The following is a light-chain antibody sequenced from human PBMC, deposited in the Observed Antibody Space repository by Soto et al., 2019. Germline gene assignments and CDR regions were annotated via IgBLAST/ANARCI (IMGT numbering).Light chain of an antibody. J-gene: IGKJ1*01. V-gene: IGKV3-20*01. CDR2: GAI. Sequence: DIVLRQSPGTLSLSPGQRATLSCRASQNIRSNYIAWFQQKPGQPPRLLIYGAINRATGIPARFSGSGSGTEFSLTSSSLEPEDFVVYYCQQYHSPPLTFGPGTKVEIK. CDR3: QQYHSPPLT. CDR1: QNIRSNY.